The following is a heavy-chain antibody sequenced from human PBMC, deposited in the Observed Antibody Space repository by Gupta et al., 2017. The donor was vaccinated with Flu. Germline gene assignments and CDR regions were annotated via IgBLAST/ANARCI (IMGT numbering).Heavy chain of an antibody. J-gene: IGHJ5*02. D-gene: IGHD6-19*01. Sequence: GVSFSGSCWSWIRQSPGKGLEWIGEINHNGSTISNPSLKNRVAMSVDTSKNQFSLKLTSVTVADTAVYYCARESYASGWYRGVVNRWGPGSLVTVSS. CDR3: ARESYASGWYRGVVNR. CDR2: INHNGST. CDR1: GVSFSGSC. V-gene: IGHV4-34*01.